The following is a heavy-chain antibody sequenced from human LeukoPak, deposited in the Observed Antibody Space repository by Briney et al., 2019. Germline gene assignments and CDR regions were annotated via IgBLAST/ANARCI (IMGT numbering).Heavy chain of an antibody. J-gene: IGHJ3*02. CDR3: ARDPYSGRMGAFHI. Sequence: GGSLRLSCAASGFTFSSYAMSWVRQAPGKGLEWVSAISGSGGSTYYADSVKGRFTISRDNSKNTLYLQMNSLRVEDTAVYYCARDPYSGRMGAFHIWGQGTMVTVSS. CDR1: GFTFSSYA. D-gene: IGHD1-26*01. CDR2: ISGSGGST. V-gene: IGHV3-23*01.